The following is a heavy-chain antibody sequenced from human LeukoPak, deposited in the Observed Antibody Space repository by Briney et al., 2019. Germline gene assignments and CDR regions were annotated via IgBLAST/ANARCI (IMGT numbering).Heavy chain of an antibody. Sequence: PGRSLRLSCAASGFTFGSYGIHWVRQAPGKGLEWLAVIWFDGTETHYGDSVQGRFTISRDNTNNTVYLRTDRLRSEDTGVYYCAKVGEFETFGNNLVWYFDVWGRGTLVTVSS. V-gene: IGHV3-33*06. CDR2: IWFDGTET. CDR1: GFTFGSYG. CDR3: AKVGEFETFGNNLVWYFDV. J-gene: IGHJ2*01. D-gene: IGHD3-16*01.